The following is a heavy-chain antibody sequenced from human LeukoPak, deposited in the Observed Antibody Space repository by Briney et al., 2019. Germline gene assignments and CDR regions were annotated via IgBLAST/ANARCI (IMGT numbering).Heavy chain of an antibody. CDR2: IYYSGST. CDR3: ARSRDLVATILGY. V-gene: IGHV4-59*01. CDR1: GGSISSYY. D-gene: IGHD5-12*01. Sequence: SETLSLTCTVSGGSISSYYWCWIRQPPGKGLEWIGYIYYSGSTNYNPSLKSRVTISVDTSKNQFSLKLSSVTAADTAVYYCARSRDLVATILGYWGQGTLVTVSS. J-gene: IGHJ4*02.